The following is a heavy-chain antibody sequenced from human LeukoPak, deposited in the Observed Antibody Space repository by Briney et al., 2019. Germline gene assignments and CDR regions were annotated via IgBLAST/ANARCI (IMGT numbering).Heavy chain of an antibody. Sequence: PGGSLRLSCAASGFTFSNYGIHWVRQAPGKGLEWVAVISYDGSDKYYADSVKGRFTISRDNSKNTLYLQMNSLRAQDTAVYYRAGQYYDVLTGYYYYGMDVWGQGTTVTVSS. CDR3: AGQYYDVLTGYYYYGMDV. V-gene: IGHV3-30*03. CDR2: ISYDGSDK. CDR1: GFTFSNYG. D-gene: IGHD3-9*01. J-gene: IGHJ6*02.